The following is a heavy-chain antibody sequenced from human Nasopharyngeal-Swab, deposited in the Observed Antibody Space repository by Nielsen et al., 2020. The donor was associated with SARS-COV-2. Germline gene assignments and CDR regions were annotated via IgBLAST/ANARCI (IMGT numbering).Heavy chain of an antibody. D-gene: IGHD5-24*01. CDR2: ISWDGGST. J-gene: IGHJ3*02. Sequence: GESLKISCAASGFTFDDYTMHWVRQAPGKGLEWVSLISWDGGSTYYVDSVKGRFTISRDNAKNSLYLQMNSLRAEDTAVYYCAVDGIWGQGTMVTVSS. CDR3: AVDGI. CDR1: GFTFDDYT. V-gene: IGHV3-43*01.